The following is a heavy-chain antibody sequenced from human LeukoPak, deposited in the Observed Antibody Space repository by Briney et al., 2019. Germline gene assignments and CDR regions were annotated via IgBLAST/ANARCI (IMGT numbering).Heavy chain of an antibody. CDR1: GFTVSSNS. Sequence: PGGSLRLSCTVSGFTVSSNSMSWVRQAPGKGLEWVSFIYSGSTHYSDSVKGRFTISRDNSKNTLYLQMNSLRAEDTAVYYCARHRPIYYYDSGGPIDYWGQGTLATVSS. CDR3: ARHRPIYYYDSGGPIDY. V-gene: IGHV3-66*04. D-gene: IGHD3-22*01. J-gene: IGHJ4*02. CDR2: IYSGST.